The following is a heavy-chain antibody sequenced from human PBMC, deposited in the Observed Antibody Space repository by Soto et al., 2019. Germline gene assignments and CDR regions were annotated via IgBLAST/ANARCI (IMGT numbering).Heavy chain of an antibody. V-gene: IGHV3-33*01. D-gene: IGHD2-15*01. CDR1: GFTFSSYG. CDR3: ARALVKPGPYYYYGMDV. J-gene: IGHJ6*02. Sequence: PGGSLSLSCAASGFTFSSYGWHLVRQAPGKGLEWVAVIWYDGSNKYYADSVKGRFTISRDNSKNTLYLQMNSLRAEDTAVYYCARALVKPGPYYYYGMDVWGQGTTVTVSS. CDR2: IWYDGSNK.